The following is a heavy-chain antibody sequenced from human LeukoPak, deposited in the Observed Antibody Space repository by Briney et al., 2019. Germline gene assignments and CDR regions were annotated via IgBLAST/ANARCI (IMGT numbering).Heavy chain of an antibody. CDR1: GFSISNYW. Sequence: GGSLRLSCAASGFSISNYWMNWVRQAPGKGLEWVANIKQDGSEKFFVDSVRGRFSISRDNAKNSLYLQMNSLRADDTAVYYCARAPKGGVQAYWGQGTLVTVSS. D-gene: IGHD3-16*01. V-gene: IGHV3-7*01. CDR3: ARAPKGGVQAY. J-gene: IGHJ4*02. CDR2: IKQDGSEK.